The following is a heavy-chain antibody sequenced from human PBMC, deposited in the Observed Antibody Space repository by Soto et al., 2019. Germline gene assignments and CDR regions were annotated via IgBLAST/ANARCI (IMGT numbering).Heavy chain of an antibody. CDR2: INVGNGNT. CDR3: AADATAWQQMVPSDY. D-gene: IGHD2-8*01. V-gene: IGHV1-3*01. J-gene: IGHJ4*02. CDR1: GYTFTSYA. Sequence: ASVKVSCKASGYTFTSYAMHWVRQAPGQRLEWMGWINVGNGNTNYAQKFQDRVTLTRDTSTATAYMELSRLTSEDTAIYYCAADATAWQQMVPSDYWGQGTLVTVSS.